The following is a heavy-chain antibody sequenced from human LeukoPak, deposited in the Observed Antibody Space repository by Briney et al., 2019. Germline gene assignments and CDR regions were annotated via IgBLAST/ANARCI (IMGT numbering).Heavy chain of an antibody. CDR3: VRIYRGPDY. CDR2: ISPSGGST. D-gene: IGHD3-10*01. J-gene: IGHJ4*02. Sequence: ASVKVSCKASGYTFTGYYMHWVRQAPGQGPEWMGVISPSGGSTTYAQKFQGRVTLTRDTSISTVYMELTRLRSDDTAMYYCVRIYRGPDYWGQGTLVTVSS. CDR1: GYTFTGYY. V-gene: IGHV1-46*01.